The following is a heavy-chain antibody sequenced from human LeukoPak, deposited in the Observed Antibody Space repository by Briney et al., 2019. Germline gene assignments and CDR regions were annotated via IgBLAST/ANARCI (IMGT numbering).Heavy chain of an antibody. CDR2: ISSNGIST. CDR1: GFSLSSHG. CDR3: AKGSYGSGSYLDY. J-gene: IGHJ4*02. Sequence: GGSLRLSCVVSGFSLSSHGMHWVRQAPGKGLEDVSAISSNGISTFYANSVKGRFTVSRDDSKNTVYLQMGSLRAEDTAVYYCAKGSYGSGSYLDYWGQGTLVTVSS. V-gene: IGHV3-64*01. D-gene: IGHD3-10*01.